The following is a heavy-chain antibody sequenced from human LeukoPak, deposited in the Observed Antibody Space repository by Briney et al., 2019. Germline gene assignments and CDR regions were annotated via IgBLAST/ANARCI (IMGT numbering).Heavy chain of an antibody. D-gene: IGHD2-21*02. J-gene: IGHJ4*02. CDR3: AKGLAYCGGDCYSSYFDY. CDR2: ISYDGSNK. Sequence: SGGSLRLSCAASGFTFSSYGMHWVRQAPGKGLEWVAVISYDGSNKYYADSVKGRFTISRYNSKNTLYLQMNSLRAEDTAVYYCAKGLAYCGGDCYSSYFDYWGQGTLVTVSS. V-gene: IGHV3-30*18. CDR1: GFTFSSYG.